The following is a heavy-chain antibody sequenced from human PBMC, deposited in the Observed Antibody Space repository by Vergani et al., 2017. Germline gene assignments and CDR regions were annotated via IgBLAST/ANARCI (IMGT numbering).Heavy chain of an antibody. D-gene: IGHD1-7*01. V-gene: IGHV4-34*09. CDR1: GGSFSGYY. CDR2: INHSGRT. CDR3: AREVTGTTYYYYYMDV. J-gene: IGHJ6*03. Sequence: QVQLLESGPGLVKPSQTLSLTCAVYGGSFSGYYWSWIRQPPGKGLEWIGEINHSGRTNSNPSLKSRVTISVDTSKNQLSLKLSSVTAADTAVYYCAREVTGTTYYYYYMDVWGKGTTVTVSS.